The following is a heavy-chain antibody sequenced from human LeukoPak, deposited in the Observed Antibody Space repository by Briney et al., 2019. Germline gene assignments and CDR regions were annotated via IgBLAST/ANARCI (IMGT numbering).Heavy chain of an antibody. CDR3: ARGFWSGYNWFDP. J-gene: IGHJ5*02. CDR2: ISGKGKGYAT. CDR1: GLSFSGST. Sequence: GGSLRPSCAAYGLSFSGSTMHWVRQASGKGLEWVGHISGKGKGYATAYAASVEGRFTISRDDSRNTAYLRMNSLKTADTAVYYCARGFWSGYNWFDPWGQGTLVTVSS. D-gene: IGHD3-3*01. V-gene: IGHV3-73*01.